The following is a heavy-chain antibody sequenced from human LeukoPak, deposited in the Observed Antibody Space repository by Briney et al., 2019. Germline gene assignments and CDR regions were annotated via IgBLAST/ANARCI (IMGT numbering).Heavy chain of an antibody. CDR1: GFTVSSNY. CDR2: IYSGGST. CDR3: ARDRGDWGFDY. J-gene: IGHJ4*02. Sequence: GGSLRLSCAASGFTVSSNYISWVRQAPGKGLEWVSVIYSGGSTYYADSVKGRFTISRDNSKNTLYLQMNSLRAEDTAVYYCARDRGDWGFDYWGQGTLVTVSS. V-gene: IGHV3-53*01. D-gene: IGHD3-10*01.